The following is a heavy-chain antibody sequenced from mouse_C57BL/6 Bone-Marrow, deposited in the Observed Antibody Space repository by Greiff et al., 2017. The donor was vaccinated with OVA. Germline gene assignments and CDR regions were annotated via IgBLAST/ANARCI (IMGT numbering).Heavy chain of an antibody. J-gene: IGHJ1*03. V-gene: IGHV1-15*01. D-gene: IGHD2-1*01. Sequence: QQSGAELVRPGASVTLSCKASGYTFTDYEMHWVKQTPVHGLEWIGAIDPETGGTAYNQKFKGKAILTADKSSSTAYMEFRSLTSEDSAVYYCTRMRHLLPLYWYFDVWGTGTTVTVSS. CDR1: GYTFTDYE. CDR2: IDPETGGT. CDR3: TRMRHLLPLYWYFDV.